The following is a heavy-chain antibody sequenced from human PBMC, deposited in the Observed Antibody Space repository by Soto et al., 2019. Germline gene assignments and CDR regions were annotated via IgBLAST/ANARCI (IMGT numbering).Heavy chain of an antibody. V-gene: IGHV4-30-2*01. CDR3: ARAGYGSGSYYPWAFDY. CDR1: GGSISSGGYS. J-gene: IGHJ4*02. CDR2: IYHSGST. D-gene: IGHD3-10*01. Sequence: KTSETLSLTCAVSGGSISSGGYSWSWIRQPPGKGLEWIGYIYHSGSTYYNPSLKSRVTISVDRSKNQFSLKLSSVTAADTAVYYCARAGYGSGSYYPWAFDYWGQGTLVTVSS.